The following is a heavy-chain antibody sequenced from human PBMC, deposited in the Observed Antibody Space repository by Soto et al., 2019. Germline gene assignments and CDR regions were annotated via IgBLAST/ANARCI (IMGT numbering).Heavy chain of an antibody. V-gene: IGHV4-59*12. CDR3: AREGLPYFIIWHPHPDSTDF. Sequence: SETLSLTCTVSGGSISSYYWSWIRQPPGKGLEWIGYIYYSGSTNYNPSLKSRVTISVDTSKNQFSLKLSSVTAADTAVYYCAREGLPYFIIWHPHPDSTDFRCPGPLVT. D-gene: IGHD3-9*01. CDR1: GGSISSYY. J-gene: IGHJ4*02. CDR2: IYYSGST.